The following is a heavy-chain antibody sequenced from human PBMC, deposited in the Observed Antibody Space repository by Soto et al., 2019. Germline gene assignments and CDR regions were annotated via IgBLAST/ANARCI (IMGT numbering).Heavy chain of an antibody. V-gene: IGHV3-23*01. D-gene: IGHD3-9*01. CDR1: GFTFGHYA. CDR3: ARDPSTGKADY. Sequence: GGSLRLSCAASGFTFGHYAMNWVRQAPGKGLEWISTITYDGDFTHYEDSVKGRFTVSRDNSKNILYLEMNNLRVDDTALYYCARDPSTGKADYWGRGTLVTVAS. J-gene: IGHJ4*01. CDR2: ITYDGDFT.